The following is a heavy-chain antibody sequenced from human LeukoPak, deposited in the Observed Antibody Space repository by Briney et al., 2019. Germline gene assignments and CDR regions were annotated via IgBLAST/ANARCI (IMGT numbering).Heavy chain of an antibody. D-gene: IGHD3-10*01. CDR1: GFTFSTYG. CDR2: ISGSGGST. J-gene: IGHJ3*01. Sequence: PGGSLRLSCAASGFTFSTYGMSWVRQAPGKGLEWVSAISGSGGSTYYADSVKGRFTISRDNFKDTLYLQLNSLRVDDTAVYYCAKFAWFGESPDAFDVWGQGTMVTVSS. V-gene: IGHV3-23*01. CDR3: AKFAWFGESPDAFDV.